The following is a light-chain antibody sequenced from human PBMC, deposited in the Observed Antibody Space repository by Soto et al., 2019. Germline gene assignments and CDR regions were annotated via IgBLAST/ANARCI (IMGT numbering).Light chain of an antibody. V-gene: IGLV2-23*01. CDR2: EGS. CDR3: CSYAGSSTLV. CDR1: ISDVGSYNL. J-gene: IGLJ2*01. Sequence: QSALTQPASVSGSPGQSITISCTGTISDVGSYNLVSWYQQNPGKAPKLMIYEGSKRPSGVSNRFSGSKSGNTASLTISGLQAEYEADYYCCSYAGSSTLVFGGGTKVTVL.